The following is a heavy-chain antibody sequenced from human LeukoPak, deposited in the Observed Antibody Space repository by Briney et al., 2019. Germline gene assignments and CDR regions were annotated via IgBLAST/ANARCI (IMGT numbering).Heavy chain of an antibody. CDR1: GFTFSSYG. CDR3: AKDLGGRNYYGSGSYYYMDV. J-gene: IGHJ6*04. Sequence: GGSLRLSCAASGFTFSSYGMHWVRQAPGKGLEWVAAMWYDGSNKYYADSVKGRFTISRDNSKNTLYLQMNSLRAEDTAVYYCAKDLGGRNYYGSGSYYYMDVWGKGTTVTVSS. CDR2: MWYDGSNK. D-gene: IGHD3-10*01. V-gene: IGHV3-33*06.